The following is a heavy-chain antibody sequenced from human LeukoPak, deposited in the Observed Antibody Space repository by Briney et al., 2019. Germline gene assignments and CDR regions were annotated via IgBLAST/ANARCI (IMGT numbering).Heavy chain of an antibody. J-gene: IGHJ4*02. V-gene: IGHV3-66*01. D-gene: IGHD6-13*01. CDR1: GFTVSINY. CDR2: IYSGGST. Sequence: GGSLRLSCSASGFTVSINYMTWVRQAPGKGRGWVSVIYSGGSTKNADSVKGRFTISRDNSKNILYLQMSSLRAEDTAVYYCARIAAAGPVDYGGQGTLVTVSS. CDR3: ARIAAAGPVDY.